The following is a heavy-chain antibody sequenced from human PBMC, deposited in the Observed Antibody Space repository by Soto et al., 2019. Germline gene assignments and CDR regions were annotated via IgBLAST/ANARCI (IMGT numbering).Heavy chain of an antibody. CDR1: GYSFTSYG. J-gene: IGHJ5*02. CDR3: ARLGYCSGGSCLEPNWFDP. V-gene: IGHV1-18*01. D-gene: IGHD2-15*01. Sequence: GASVKVSGKASGYSFTSYGISWLRQAPGQGLEWMGWISAYNGNTNYAQKLQGRVTMTTDTSTSTAYMELRSLRSDDTAVYYCARLGYCSGGSCLEPNWFDPWGQGTMVTVSS. CDR2: ISAYNGNT.